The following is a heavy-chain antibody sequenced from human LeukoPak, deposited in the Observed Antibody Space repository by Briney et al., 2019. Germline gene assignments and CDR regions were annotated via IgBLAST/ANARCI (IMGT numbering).Heavy chain of an antibody. CDR1: GFTFSRYY. D-gene: IGHD6-13*01. V-gene: IGHV3-74*01. CDR2: INSDGSST. Sequence: GGSLRLSCAASGFTFSRYYMHWVRQAPGKGLVWVSRINSDGSSTTYADSVKGRFTISRDNAKNTLYLQMNSLTVDDTAVYYCTRVFVGDEYSSSGYWGQGTLVTVSS. J-gene: IGHJ4*02. CDR3: TRVFVGDEYSSSGY.